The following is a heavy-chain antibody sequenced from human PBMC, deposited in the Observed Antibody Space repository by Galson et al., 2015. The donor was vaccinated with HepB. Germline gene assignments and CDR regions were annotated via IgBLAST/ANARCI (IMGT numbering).Heavy chain of an antibody. V-gene: IGHV3-7*03. J-gene: IGHJ3*02. CDR1: GFHFSSYW. CDR2: IKKDGSEK. D-gene: IGHD4-17*01. CDR3: ARPTVTTGIDAFDI. Sequence: SLRLSCAASGFHFSSYWMIWVRQAPGKGLEWLANIKKDGSEKYYVDSVKGRFTISRDNAKNSLYLQMNGLRAEDTAVYYCARPTVTTGIDAFDIWGQGTMVTVSS.